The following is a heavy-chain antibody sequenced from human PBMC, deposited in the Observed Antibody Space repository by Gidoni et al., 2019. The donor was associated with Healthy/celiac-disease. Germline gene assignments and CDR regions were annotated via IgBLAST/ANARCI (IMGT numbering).Heavy chain of an antibody. CDR3: ARRSEYDFWSGYYLRYWYFDL. D-gene: IGHD3-3*01. V-gene: IGHV1-8*01. Sequence: QVQLVQSGAEVKKPGASVKVSCRASGYTCTSYDLNWVRQATGQGLEWMGWMNPNSGNTGYAQKFQGRVTMTRNTSISTAYMELSSLRSEDTAVYYCARRSEYDFWSGYYLRYWYFDLWGRGTLVTVSS. CDR2: MNPNSGNT. CDR1: GYTCTSYD. J-gene: IGHJ2*01.